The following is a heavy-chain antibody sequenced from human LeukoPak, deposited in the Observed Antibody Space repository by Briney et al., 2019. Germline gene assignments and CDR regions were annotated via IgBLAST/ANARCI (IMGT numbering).Heavy chain of an antibody. CDR2: IGGGGTST. J-gene: IGHJ5*02. Sequence: PGGSLRLSCAASGFTFSSYAMSWVRQAPGKGLEWVSTIGGGGTSTYYADSVKGRFTVSRDNSKNTLYLQMNSLRAEDTAVYYCARPYSSGWYWFDPWGQGTLVTVSS. CDR1: GFTFSSYA. CDR3: ARPYSSGWYWFDP. D-gene: IGHD6-19*01. V-gene: IGHV3-23*01.